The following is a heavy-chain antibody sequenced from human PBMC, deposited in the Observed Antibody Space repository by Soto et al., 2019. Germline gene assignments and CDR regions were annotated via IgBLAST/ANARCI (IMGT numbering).Heavy chain of an antibody. J-gene: IGHJ4*02. CDR2: IYYSGGT. D-gene: IGHD1-26*01. Sequence: PSETLSLTCTVSGGSIISGDYYWSWIRQPPGKGLEWIGYIYYSGGTNYNPSLKTRVTISIDTSKNQFSLKLSSVTAADTAVYYCARDPELRGYFDYWGQGTLVTVSS. V-gene: IGHV4-61*08. CDR1: GGSIISGDYY. CDR3: ARDPELRGYFDY.